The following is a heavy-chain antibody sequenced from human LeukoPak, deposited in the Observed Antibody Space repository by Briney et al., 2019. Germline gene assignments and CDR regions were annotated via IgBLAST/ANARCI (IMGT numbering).Heavy chain of an antibody. J-gene: IGHJ4*02. CDR2: IYHSGST. CDR1: GYSITSGYY. Sequence: SETLSLTCAVSGYSITSGYYWGWIRQPPGKGLEWIGSIYHSGSTYYNPSLKTRITISVDTSKNQFSLKLSSVTAADTAVYYCARLYLRDHCSSTSCYGLYFDYWGQGTLVTVSS. D-gene: IGHD2-2*01. CDR3: ARLYLRDHCSSTSCYGLYFDY. V-gene: IGHV4-38-2*01.